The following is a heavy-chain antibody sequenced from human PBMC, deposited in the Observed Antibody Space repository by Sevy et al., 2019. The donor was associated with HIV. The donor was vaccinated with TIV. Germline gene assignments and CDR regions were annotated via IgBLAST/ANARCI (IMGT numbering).Heavy chain of an antibody. Sequence: GGYLRLSCAASGFTFSNYAMNWVHQAPGKGLEWVSGISGSGGSGDKTNYADSVKGRFTISRDDSKNSLYLQMNSLRAEDTAIYYCARDIFGVVGRNPTFDPWGQGTLVTVSS. J-gene: IGHJ5*02. CDR1: GFTFSNYA. CDR2: ISGSGGSGDKT. D-gene: IGHD3-3*01. CDR3: ARDIFGVVGRNPTFDP. V-gene: IGHV3-23*01.